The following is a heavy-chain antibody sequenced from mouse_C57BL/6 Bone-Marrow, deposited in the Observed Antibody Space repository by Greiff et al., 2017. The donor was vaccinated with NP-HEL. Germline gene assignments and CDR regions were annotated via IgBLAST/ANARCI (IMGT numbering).Heavy chain of an antibody. D-gene: IGHD2-12*01. CDR2: IDPENGDT. V-gene: IGHV14-4*01. Sequence: LVESGAELVRPGASVKLSCTASGFNIKDDYMHWVKQRPEQGLEWIGWIDPENGDTEYASKFQGKATITADTSSNTAYLQLSSLTSEDTAVYYCTLLRRGSWFAYWGQGTLVTVSA. CDR1: GFNIKDDY. J-gene: IGHJ3*01. CDR3: TLLRRGSWFAY.